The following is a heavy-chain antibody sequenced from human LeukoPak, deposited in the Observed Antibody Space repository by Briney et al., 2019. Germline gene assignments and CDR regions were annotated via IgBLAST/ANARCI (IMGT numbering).Heavy chain of an antibody. CDR1: GGTFSSYA. J-gene: IGHJ4*02. D-gene: IGHD3-16*01. CDR2: IIPIFGTA. CDR3: ARVKAAGGCWGSDY. V-gene: IGHV1-69*13. Sequence: SVKVSCKASGGTFSSYAISWVRQAPGQGLEWMGGIIPIFGTANYAQKFQGRVTVTADESTSTAYMELSSLRSEDTAVYYCARVKAAGGCWGSDYWGQGTLVTVSS.